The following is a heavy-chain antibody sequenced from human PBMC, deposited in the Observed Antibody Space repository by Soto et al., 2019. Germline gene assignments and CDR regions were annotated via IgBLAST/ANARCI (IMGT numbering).Heavy chain of an antibody. V-gene: IGHV3-23*01. D-gene: IGHD3-3*01. CDR1: GFTCSSYA. Sequence: GGSLRLCWAASGFTCSSYAMSWVRQAPGKGLEWVSAISGSGGSTYYADSVKGRFTISRDNSKNTLYLQMNSLRAEDTAVYYCAMGVTIFGVVTPGYWGQGTLVTVSS. CDR3: AMGVTIFGVVTPGY. CDR2: ISGSGGST. J-gene: IGHJ4*02.